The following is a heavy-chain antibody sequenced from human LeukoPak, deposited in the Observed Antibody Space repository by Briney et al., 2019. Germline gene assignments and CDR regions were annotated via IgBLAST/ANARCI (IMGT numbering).Heavy chain of an antibody. D-gene: IGHD3-3*01. Sequence: GGSLRLSCAASGFTFSSYGMHWVHQAPGKGLEWVAFIRYDGSNKYYADSVKGRFTISRDNSKNTLYLQMNSLRAEDTAVYYCAKGHLRFLDGWGQGTLVTVSS. CDR2: IRYDGSNK. CDR1: GFTFSSYG. V-gene: IGHV3-30*02. J-gene: IGHJ4*02. CDR3: AKGHLRFLDG.